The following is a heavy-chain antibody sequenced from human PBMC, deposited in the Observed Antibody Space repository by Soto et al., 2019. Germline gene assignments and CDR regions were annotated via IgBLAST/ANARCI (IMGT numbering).Heavy chain of an antibody. V-gene: IGHV4-34*01. D-gene: IGHD2-2*01. J-gene: IGHJ2*01. CDR3: ARGVVPAAMTGYFDL. CDR2: INHSGTT. Sequence: QVQLQQWGAGLLKPSETLSLTCAVYGGSFSGYYWSWIRQPPGKGLEWIGEINHSGTTNYNPSLKSRVTISVDTSTNQFSLKLSSVTAADTAVYYCARGVVPAAMTGYFDLWGRGTLVTVSS. CDR1: GGSFSGYY.